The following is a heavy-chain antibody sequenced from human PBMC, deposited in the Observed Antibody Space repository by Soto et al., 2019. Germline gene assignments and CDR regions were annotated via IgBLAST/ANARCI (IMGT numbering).Heavy chain of an antibody. J-gene: IGHJ4*02. CDR2: ISAYNGNT. D-gene: IGHD2-21*02. CDR3: ARVWHLVVVTAIMYYFDY. Sequence: QVQLVQSGAEVKKPGASVKVSCKASGYTFTSYGISWVRQAPGQGLEWMGWISAYNGNTNYAQKLQGRVTLTTDTSTSPAYRELRRLRADDTAVYYCARVWHLVVVTAIMYYFDYWGQGTLVTVSS. CDR1: GYTFTSYG. V-gene: IGHV1-18*01.